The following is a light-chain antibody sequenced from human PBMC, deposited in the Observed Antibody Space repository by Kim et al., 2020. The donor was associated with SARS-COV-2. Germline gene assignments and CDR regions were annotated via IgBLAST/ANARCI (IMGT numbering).Light chain of an antibody. J-gene: IGLJ3*02. CDR1: SGSVSTSYY. CDR3: VLYMGSGVNWV. V-gene: IGLV8-61*01. CDR2: STN. Sequence: QAAVTQEPSFSVSPGGTVTLTCGLSSGSVSTSYYPSWYQQTPGQAPRTLIYSTNTRSSGVPDRFSGSILGNKAALTITGAQADDESDYYCVLYMGSGVNWVFGGGTQLTVL.